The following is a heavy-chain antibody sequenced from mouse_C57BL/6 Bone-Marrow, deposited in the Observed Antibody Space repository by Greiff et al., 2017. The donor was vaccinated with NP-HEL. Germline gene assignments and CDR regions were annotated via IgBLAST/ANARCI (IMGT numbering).Heavy chain of an antibody. CDR3: ARDDYGPSSYWYFDV. D-gene: IGHD2-4*01. Sequence: EVKLMESEGGLVQPGSSMKLSCTASGFTFSDYYMAWVRQVPEKGLEWVANINYDGSSTYYLDSLKSRFIISRDNAKNILYLQMSSLKSEDTATYYCARDDYGPSSYWYFDVWGTGTTVTVSS. CDR2: INYDGSST. CDR1: GFTFSDYY. V-gene: IGHV5-16*01. J-gene: IGHJ1*03.